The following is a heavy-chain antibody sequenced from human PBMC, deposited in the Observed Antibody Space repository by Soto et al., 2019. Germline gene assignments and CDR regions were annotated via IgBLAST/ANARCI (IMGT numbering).Heavy chain of an antibody. Sequence: ASVKVSCKDSGYTFTSNGSSWVRQAPGQGLEWMGWISAYNGNTNYAQKLQGRVTMTTDTSTSTAYMELRSLRSDDTAVYYCARDLYYDILTGYSTEDAFDIWGQGTMVTVSS. D-gene: IGHD3-9*01. J-gene: IGHJ3*02. V-gene: IGHV1-18*01. CDR3: ARDLYYDILTGYSTEDAFDI. CDR2: ISAYNGNT. CDR1: GYTFTSNG.